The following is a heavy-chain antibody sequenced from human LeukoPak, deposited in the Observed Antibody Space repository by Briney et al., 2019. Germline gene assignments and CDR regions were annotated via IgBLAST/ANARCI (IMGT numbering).Heavy chain of an antibody. CDR1: GFSLSSNW. J-gene: IGHJ4*02. Sequence: GGSLTLSCAVSGFSLSSNWMHWVRQAPGKGLEWVSRMSEDGSGTSYADSVKGRFTSYRDNAKNTVYLQMNSLRAGASAVYYCATVFEYWGQGTPVTVSS. CDR2: MSEDGSGT. V-gene: IGHV3-74*01. CDR3: ATVFEY.